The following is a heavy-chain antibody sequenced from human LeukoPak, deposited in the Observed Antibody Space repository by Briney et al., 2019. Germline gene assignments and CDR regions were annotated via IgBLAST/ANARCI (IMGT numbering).Heavy chain of an antibody. Sequence: PAETLSLTCTVSGGSISSSSYYWGWIRQPPGKGLEWIESIYYSGSTYYNPSLKSRVTISVDTSKNQFSLKLSSVTAADTAVYYCARSAASSSPACWFDPWGQGTLVTVSS. V-gene: IGHV4-39*01. D-gene: IGHD6-19*01. CDR3: ARSAASSSPACWFDP. J-gene: IGHJ5*02. CDR1: GGSISSSSYY. CDR2: IYYSGST.